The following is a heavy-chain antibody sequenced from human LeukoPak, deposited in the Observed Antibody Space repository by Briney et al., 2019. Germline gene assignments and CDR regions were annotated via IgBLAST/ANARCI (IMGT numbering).Heavy chain of an antibody. CDR2: ISSSSSYI. Sequence: GGSLRLSCAASGFTFSSYSMNWVRHAPGKGLEWVSSISSSSSYIYYADSVKGRFTISRDNAKNSLYLQMNSLRAEDTAVYYCARVPFFGSGGYDYWGQGTLVTVSS. CDR3: ARVPFFGSGGYDY. V-gene: IGHV3-21*01. D-gene: IGHD2-15*01. J-gene: IGHJ4*02. CDR1: GFTFSSYS.